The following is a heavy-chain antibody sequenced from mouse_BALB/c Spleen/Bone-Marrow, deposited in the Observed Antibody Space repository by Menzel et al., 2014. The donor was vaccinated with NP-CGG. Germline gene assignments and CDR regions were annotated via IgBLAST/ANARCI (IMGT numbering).Heavy chain of an antibody. V-gene: IGHV1-5*01. CDR3: TRGITTVVATRAMDY. D-gene: IGHD1-1*01. CDR1: GYTFTSYW. J-gene: IGHJ4*01. CDR2: IYPGNSDT. Sequence: EVQLQQSGTVLARPGASVKMSCKASGYTFTSYWMHWVKQRPGQGLEWIGAIYPGNSDTSYNQKFKGKAKLTAVTSTGTAYMDLSSLTNEDSAVYYCTRGITTVVATRAMDYWGQGTSVTVSS.